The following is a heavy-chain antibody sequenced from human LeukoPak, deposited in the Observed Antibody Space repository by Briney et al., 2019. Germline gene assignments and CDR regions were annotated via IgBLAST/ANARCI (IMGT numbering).Heavy chain of an antibody. CDR1: GFTFSSYA. V-gene: IGHV3-23*01. CDR3: AVLEGDYYDSSGYYNY. CDR2: ISGSGGST. J-gene: IGHJ4*02. D-gene: IGHD3-22*01. Sequence: GGSLRLSCAASGFTFSSYAMSWVRQAPGKGLEWVSAISGSGGSTYYADSVKGRFTISRDNSKNTLYLQMNSLRAEDTAVYYCAVLEGDYYDSSGYYNYWGQGTLVTVSS.